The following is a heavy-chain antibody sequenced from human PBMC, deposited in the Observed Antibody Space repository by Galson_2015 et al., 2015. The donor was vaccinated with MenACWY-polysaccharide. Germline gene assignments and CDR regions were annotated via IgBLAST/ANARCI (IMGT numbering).Heavy chain of an antibody. V-gene: IGHV2-5*02. CDR1: GFSLSTSGVG. J-gene: IGHJ5*02. Sequence: PALVKPTQTLTLTCTFSGFSLSTSGVGVGWIRQPPGKALEWLALIYWDDDKRYSPSLKSRLTITKDTSKNQVVLTMTNMDPVDTATYYCAHRGGYCSGGSCYRQNWFDPWGQGTLVTVSS. D-gene: IGHD2-15*01. CDR3: AHRGGYCSGGSCYRQNWFDP. CDR2: IYWDDDK.